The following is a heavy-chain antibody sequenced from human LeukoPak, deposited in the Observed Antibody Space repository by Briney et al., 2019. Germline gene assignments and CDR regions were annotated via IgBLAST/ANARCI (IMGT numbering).Heavy chain of an antibody. D-gene: IGHD6-19*01. J-gene: IGHJ4*02. CDR2: IYHSGST. V-gene: IGHV4-38-2*02. Sequence: SETLSLTCTVSGYSISSGYYWGWIRQPPGKGLEWIGSIYHSGSTYYNPSLKSRVTISVDTSKNQFSLKLSSVTAADTAVYYCARDEGYSSGWYVVYWGQGTLVTVSS. CDR1: GYSISSGYY. CDR3: ARDEGYSSGWYVVY.